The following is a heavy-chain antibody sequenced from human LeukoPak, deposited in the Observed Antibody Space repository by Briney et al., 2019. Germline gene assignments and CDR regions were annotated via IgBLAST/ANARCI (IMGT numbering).Heavy chain of an antibody. Sequence: GASVKVPCKASGFTFTSYGFSWVRQAPGQGLEWMGWISAYSGNTNFAQKLQGRVTMTTDASTSTAYMELRSLRSDDTAVYYCARDGVEMATYYYYAMDVWGQGTTVTVSS. V-gene: IGHV1-18*04. CDR1: GFTFTSYG. D-gene: IGHD5-24*01. CDR3: ARDGVEMATYYYYAMDV. CDR2: ISAYSGNT. J-gene: IGHJ6*02.